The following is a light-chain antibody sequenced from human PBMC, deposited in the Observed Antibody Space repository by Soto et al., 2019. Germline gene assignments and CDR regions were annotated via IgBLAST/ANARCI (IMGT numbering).Light chain of an antibody. J-gene: IGLJ1*01. CDR3: GSRDSSLCSYV. V-gene: IGLV1-51*01. CDR2: DDN. CDR1: SSNIGGNS. Sequence: WVVRPPRSVSADPGQKVTISWSGGSSNIGGNSVSLYQQLPGTAPKLLIYDDNKRPSGIPDRFSGSKSGTSATLGITGFQTGDEADYYCGSRDSSLCSYVVRTGTEVTV.